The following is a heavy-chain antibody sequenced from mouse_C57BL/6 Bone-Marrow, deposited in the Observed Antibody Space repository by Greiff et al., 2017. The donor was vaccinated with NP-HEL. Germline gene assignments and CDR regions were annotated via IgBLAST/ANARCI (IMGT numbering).Heavy chain of an antibody. CDR2: SDTNSGST. V-gene: IGHV1-64*01. D-gene: IGHD2-1*01. J-gene: IGHJ2*01. CDR1: GYTFTSYW. Sequence: VQLQQPGAELVKPGASVKLSCKASGYTFTSYWMHGGKKRPGQGLEWIGMSDTNSGSTNYNEKFKSKATLTVDKSSSTAYMQLSSLTSEDSAVYYCAIWYNSLFDYWGQGTTLTVSS. CDR3: AIWYNSLFDY.